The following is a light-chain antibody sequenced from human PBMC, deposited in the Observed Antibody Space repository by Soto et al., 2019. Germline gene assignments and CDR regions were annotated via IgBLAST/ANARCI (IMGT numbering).Light chain of an antibody. V-gene: IGKV3-15*01. CDR3: PQYNNWLWT. CDR2: DGS. CDR1: QSVRSN. Sequence: EIVMTQSPDTVYVSPGERANLSCRASQSVRSNLAWYQHKPGQAPRLLIYDGSTRALGIPARFSGSESGTEFTLTISILQSEDCAVYYSPQYNNWLWTFGEGTKVDIK. J-gene: IGKJ1*01.